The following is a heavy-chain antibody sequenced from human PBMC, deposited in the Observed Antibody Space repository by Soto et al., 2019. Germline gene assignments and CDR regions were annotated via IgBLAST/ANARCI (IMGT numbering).Heavy chain of an antibody. D-gene: IGHD3-10*01. CDR1: GGSFSGYY. V-gene: IGHV4-34*01. J-gene: IGHJ5*02. CDR2: INHSGST. Sequence: PSETLSLTCAVYGGSFSGYYWSWIRQPPGKGLEWIGEINHSGSTNYNPSLKSRVTISVDTSKNQFSLKLSSVTAADTAVYYCARGTYYYGSGSDFGWFDPWGQGTLVTVSS. CDR3: ARGTYYYGSGSDFGWFDP.